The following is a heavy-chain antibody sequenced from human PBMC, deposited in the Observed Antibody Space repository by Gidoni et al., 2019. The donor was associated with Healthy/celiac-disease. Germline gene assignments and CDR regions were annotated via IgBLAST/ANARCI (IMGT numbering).Heavy chain of an antibody. CDR3: ARVPRYYDFWSRFDY. CDR2: INHSGST. J-gene: IGHJ4*02. CDR1: GGSFSGYY. V-gene: IGHV4-34*01. Sequence: QVQLQQWGAGLLKPSETLSLTCAVYGGSFSGYYWSWIRQPPGKGLEWIGEINHSGSTNYNPSLKSRVTISVDTSKNQFSLKLSSVTAADTAVYYCARVPRYYDFWSRFDYWGQGTLVTVSS. D-gene: IGHD3-3*01.